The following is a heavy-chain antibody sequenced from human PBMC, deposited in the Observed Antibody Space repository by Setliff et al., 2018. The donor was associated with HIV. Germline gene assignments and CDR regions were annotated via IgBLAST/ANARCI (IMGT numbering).Heavy chain of an antibody. D-gene: IGHD2-15*01. J-gene: IGHJ3*02. Sequence: GGSLRLSCTGSGFTFSDYNMNWVRQTPGKGLEWISYISGTTNTIYYADSVKGRFTISRDNSKNSLYLQMSSLRDEDTAVYYCARDFRIIVPDVFDIWGQGTMVTVSS. CDR3: ARDFRIIVPDVFDI. CDR2: ISGTTNTI. CDR1: GFTFSDYN. V-gene: IGHV3-48*02.